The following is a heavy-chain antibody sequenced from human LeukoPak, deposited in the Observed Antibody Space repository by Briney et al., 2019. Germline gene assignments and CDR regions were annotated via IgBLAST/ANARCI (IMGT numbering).Heavy chain of an antibody. CDR3: ARGDSSGLGDI. CDR1: GFTFSSYA. Sequence: PGGSLRLSCAASGFTFSSYAMSWVRQAPGKGLEWVSSISSSSSYIYYADSVKGRFTISRDNAKNSLYLQMNSLRAEDTAVYYCARGDSSGLGDIWGQGTMVTVSS. J-gene: IGHJ3*02. D-gene: IGHD3-22*01. CDR2: ISSSSSYI. V-gene: IGHV3-21*01.